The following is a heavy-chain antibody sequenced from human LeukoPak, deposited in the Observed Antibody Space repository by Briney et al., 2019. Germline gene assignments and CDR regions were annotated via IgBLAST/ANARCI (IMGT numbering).Heavy chain of an antibody. Sequence: GGSLRLSCAASGFTFSSYGMHWVRQAPGKGLEWVAVISYDGSNKYYADSVMGRFTISRDNSKNTLYLQMNSLRAEDTAVYYCARDGVDTAMVNLYDYWGQGTLVTVSS. CDR2: ISYDGSNK. CDR1: GFTFSSYG. CDR3: ARDGVDTAMVNLYDY. J-gene: IGHJ4*02. V-gene: IGHV3-30*03. D-gene: IGHD5-18*01.